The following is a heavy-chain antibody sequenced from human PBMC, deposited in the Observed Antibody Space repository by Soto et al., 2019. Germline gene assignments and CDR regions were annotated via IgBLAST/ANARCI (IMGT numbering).Heavy chain of an antibody. CDR3: ARDDLFVDNGLDH. Sequence: QLQLVESGGGVVRPGTSLRLSCAATGFSFSAHGMHWVRQAPGKGLEWLAVINDGSEEGYADSVRGRFTISRDNARNILYLQMDTLRAEDSALYYCARDDLFVDNGLDHWGQGTLVTVSS. J-gene: IGHJ4*02. V-gene: IGHV3-33*01. D-gene: IGHD1-1*01. CDR1: GFSFSAHG. CDR2: INDGSEE.